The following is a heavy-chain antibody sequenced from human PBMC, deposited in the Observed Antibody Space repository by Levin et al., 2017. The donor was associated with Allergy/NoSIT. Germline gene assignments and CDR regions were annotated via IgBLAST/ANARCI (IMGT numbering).Heavy chain of an antibody. V-gene: IGHV4-59*01. J-gene: IGHJ6*02. D-gene: IGHD2-15*01. CDR2: IYYSGST. CDR3: ARSTDCSGGSCYSPYYYFGMDV. Sequence: TGGSLRLSCTVSGGSISTYYWSWIRQPPGKGLDWIGYIYYSGSTNCNPSLKSRVTISVDTSKNQFSLRLSSVTAADTAVYYCARSTDCSGGSCYSPYYYFGMDVWGQGTTVTVSS. CDR1: GGSISTYY.